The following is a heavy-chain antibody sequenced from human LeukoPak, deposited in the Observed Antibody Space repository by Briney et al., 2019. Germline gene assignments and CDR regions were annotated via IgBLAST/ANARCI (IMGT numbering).Heavy chain of an antibody. D-gene: IGHD6-13*01. CDR1: GYTFTSYY. CDR3: ARIAAAGNLDY. CDR2: INPSGGST. V-gene: IGHV1-46*01. Sequence: GASVKVSCKASGYTFTSYYMHWVRQSPGQGLEWMGIINPSGGSTSYAQKFQGRVTMTRDTSTSTVYMELSSLRSEDTAVYYCARIAAAGNLDYWGQGTLVTVSS. J-gene: IGHJ4*01.